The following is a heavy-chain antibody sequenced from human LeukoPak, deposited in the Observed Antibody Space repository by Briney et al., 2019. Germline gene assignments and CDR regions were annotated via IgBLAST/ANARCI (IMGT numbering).Heavy chain of an antibody. V-gene: IGHV3-64D*06. CDR3: VKDGLAFCGGDCYSYFDY. J-gene: IGHJ4*02. CDR1: GFTFSVYA. Sequence: GGSLRLSCSASGFTFSVYAIHCVRPAPGKGLEYVSTIISHGGSTYYADSVKGRFTISRDNSKNSVSLQMSSLRAEDTALYYCVKDGLAFCGGDCYSYFDYWGQGTLVTVSS. CDR2: IISHGGST. D-gene: IGHD2-21*02.